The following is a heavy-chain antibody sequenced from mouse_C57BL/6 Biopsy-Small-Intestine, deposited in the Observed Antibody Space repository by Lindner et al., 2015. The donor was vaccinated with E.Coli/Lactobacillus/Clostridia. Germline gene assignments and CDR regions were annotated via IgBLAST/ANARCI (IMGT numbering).Heavy chain of an antibody. CDR1: GYRFSGYY. J-gene: IGHJ3*01. CDR3: ARTSSQALDI. Sequence: SVKVSCKASGYRFSGYYMHFVRQAPGQGPEWMGWINPNSGDTSYPQKFQGRVTLTRDTSISTAYMELRSLTSDDTAMYFCARTSSQALDIWGQGTMVSVSS. CDR2: INPNSGDT. D-gene: IGHD3-2*02. V-gene: IGHV1-26*01.